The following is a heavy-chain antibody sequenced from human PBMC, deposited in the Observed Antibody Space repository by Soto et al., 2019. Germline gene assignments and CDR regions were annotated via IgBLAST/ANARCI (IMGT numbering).Heavy chain of an antibody. J-gene: IGHJ4*02. CDR1: GGSIRSYH. Sequence: QVQLQESGPGLVKPSETLSLTCTVSGGSIRSYHWSWIRQPPGKGLEWIGHLYYSGSTNYNPSLESRVTISLDTSKNQFSLKLTSVTAADTAVYYCAGDFPGRDYWGQGTLVTVSS. CDR3: AGDFPGRDY. V-gene: IGHV4-59*01. CDR2: LYYSGST.